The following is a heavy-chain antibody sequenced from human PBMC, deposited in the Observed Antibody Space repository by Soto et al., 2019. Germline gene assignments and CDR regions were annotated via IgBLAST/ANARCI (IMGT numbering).Heavy chain of an antibody. J-gene: IGHJ4*02. CDR1: GFTFSSYW. Sequence: GGSLRLSCAASGFTFSSYWMSWVRQAPGKGLEWVANIKQDGSEKYYVDSVKGRFTISRDNAKNSLCLQMNSLRAEDTAVYYCARDGGSWDFDYWGQGTLVTVSS. CDR2: IKQDGSEK. D-gene: IGHD2-15*01. CDR3: ARDGGSWDFDY. V-gene: IGHV3-7*01.